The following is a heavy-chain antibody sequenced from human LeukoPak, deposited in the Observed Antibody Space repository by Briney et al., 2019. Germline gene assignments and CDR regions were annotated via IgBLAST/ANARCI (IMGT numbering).Heavy chain of an antibody. CDR1: GYTFTGYY. Sequence: ASVKVSCKASGYTFTGYYMHWVRQAPGQGFEWMGWINPNSGGTNYAQKFQGRVTMTRDTSISTAYMELSRLRSDDTAVYYCARDIVATRGHFDYWGQGTLVTVSS. V-gene: IGHV1-2*02. CDR3: ARDIVATRGHFDY. J-gene: IGHJ4*02. D-gene: IGHD5-12*01. CDR2: INPNSGGT.